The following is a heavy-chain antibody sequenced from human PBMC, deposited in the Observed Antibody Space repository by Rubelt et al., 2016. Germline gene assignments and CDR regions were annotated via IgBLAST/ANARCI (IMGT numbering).Heavy chain of an antibody. CDR2: INPSGGRT. V-gene: IGHV1-46*01. J-gene: IGHJ5*02. D-gene: IGHD1-26*01. CDR3: ARHAGAKFWFDP. CDR1: GYTFTSYY. Sequence: QVQLVQSGAEVKKPGASVKVSCKASGYTFTSYYMHWVRQAPGQGLEWMGIINPSGGRTSYAQKFQGRVTMTRDTSTSTGYMELSSLTIDDTAVYYCARHAGAKFWFDPWGQGTLVTVSS.